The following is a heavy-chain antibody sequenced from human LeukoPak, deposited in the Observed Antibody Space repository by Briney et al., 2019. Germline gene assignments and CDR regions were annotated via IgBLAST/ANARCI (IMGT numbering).Heavy chain of an antibody. CDR1: GGSISSYY. V-gene: IGHV4-59*08. CDR3: GRQYSSGWSLDY. Sequence: PSETLSLTCTVSGGSISSYYWSWIRQPPGKGLEWIGYIYYSGSTNYNPSLKSRVTISVDTSKNQFSLKLSSVTAADTAVYYCGRQYSSGWSLDYWGQGTLVTVSS. D-gene: IGHD6-19*01. J-gene: IGHJ4*02. CDR2: IYYSGST.